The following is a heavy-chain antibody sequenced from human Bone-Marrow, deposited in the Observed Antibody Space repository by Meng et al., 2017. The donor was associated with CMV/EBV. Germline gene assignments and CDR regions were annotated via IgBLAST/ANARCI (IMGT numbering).Heavy chain of an antibody. CDR3: ARGAIWDFFDY. V-gene: IGHV3-20*04. Sequence: GESLKISCAASGFTFDDYGMNWVRQAPGKGLEWVSGINWNGGSTSYADSVKGRFTISRDNAKNSLSLQMNSLRAEDTALYYCARGAIWDFFDYWGQGTLATVSS. CDR1: GFTFDDYG. J-gene: IGHJ4*02. CDR2: INWNGGST. D-gene: IGHD1-26*01.